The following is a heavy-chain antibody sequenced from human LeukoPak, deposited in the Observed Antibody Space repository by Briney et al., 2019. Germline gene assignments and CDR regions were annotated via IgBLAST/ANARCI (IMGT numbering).Heavy chain of an antibody. CDR3: ARVNYDSSGYPYYYYMDV. D-gene: IGHD3-22*01. V-gene: IGHV1-69*05. J-gene: IGHJ6*03. CDR2: IIPIFGAA. CDR1: GGTFSSYA. Sequence: GSSVKVSCKASGGTFSSYAISWVRQAPGQGLEWMGGIIPIFGAANYAQKFQGRVTITTDESTSTAYMELSSLRSEDTAVYYCARVNYDSSGYPYYYYMDVWGKGTTVTVSS.